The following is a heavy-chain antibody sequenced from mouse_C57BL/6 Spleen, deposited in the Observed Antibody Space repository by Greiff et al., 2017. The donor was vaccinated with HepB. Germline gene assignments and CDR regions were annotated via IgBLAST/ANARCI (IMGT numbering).Heavy chain of an antibody. Sequence: EVQLVESGPGLVKPSQSLSLTCSVTGYSITSGYYWNWIRQFPGNKLEWMGYISYDGSNNYNPSLKNRISITRDTSKNQFFLKLNSVTTEDTATYYCARGGIYFDYWGQGTTLTVSS. CDR2: ISYDGSN. J-gene: IGHJ2*01. CDR1: GYSITSGYY. V-gene: IGHV3-6*01. CDR3: ARGGIYFDY.